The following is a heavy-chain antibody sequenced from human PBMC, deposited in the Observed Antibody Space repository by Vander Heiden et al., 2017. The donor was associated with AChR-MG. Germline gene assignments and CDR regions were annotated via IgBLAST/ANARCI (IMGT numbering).Heavy chain of an antibody. V-gene: IGHV3-30-3*01. CDR1: GFPFSRYA. CDR3: ARGFTWFGELLPPHY. Sequence: QVQLVESGGGVVQPGRSLRLSCAAAGFPFSRYAMHWVRQAPGKGLEWVAVISYDGSNKYYADSVKGRFTISRDNSKNTLYLQMNSLRAEDTAVYYCARGFTWFGELLPPHYWGQGTLVTVSS. CDR2: ISYDGSNK. D-gene: IGHD3-10*01. J-gene: IGHJ4*02.